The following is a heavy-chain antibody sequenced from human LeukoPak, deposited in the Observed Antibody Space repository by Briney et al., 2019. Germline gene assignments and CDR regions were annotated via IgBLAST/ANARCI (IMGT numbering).Heavy chain of an antibody. CDR1: GFTFSSYG. CDR3: AKLYEQLAYYYYYYMDV. J-gene: IGHJ6*03. Sequence: PGGSLRLSCAASGFTFSSYGMHWVRQAPGKGLEWVAFIRYDGSNKYYADSMKGRFTISRDNSKNTLYLQMNSLRAEDTAVYYCAKLYEQLAYYYYYYMDVWGKGTTVTVSS. D-gene: IGHD6-6*01. CDR2: IRYDGSNK. V-gene: IGHV3-30*02.